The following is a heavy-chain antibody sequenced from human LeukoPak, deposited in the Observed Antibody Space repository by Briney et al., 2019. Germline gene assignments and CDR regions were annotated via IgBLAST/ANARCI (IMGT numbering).Heavy chain of an antibody. CDR2: INPNSGDT. CDR3: ARVWHYYGSGSYCLDY. CDR1: GYTFTGYY. J-gene: IGHJ4*02. V-gene: IGHV1-2*02. D-gene: IGHD3-10*01. Sequence: ASVRVSCKASGYTFTGYYMHWVRQAPGQGLEWMGWINPNSGDTKYAQKFQGRVTMTRDTSISTLYMELSRLRSDDTAVYYCARVWHYYGSGSYCLDYWGQGTLVTVSS.